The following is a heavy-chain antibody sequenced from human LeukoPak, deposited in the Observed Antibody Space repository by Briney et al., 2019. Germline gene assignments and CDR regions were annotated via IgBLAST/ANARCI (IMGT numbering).Heavy chain of an antibody. Sequence: PGGSLRLSCAASGFTFSSYAMHWVRQAPGEGLEYVSAISSNGGSTYYANSVKGRFTISRDNSKNTLYLQMGSLRAEDMAVYYCARAEWEDCGGDCYSDAFDIWGQGTMVTVSS. J-gene: IGHJ3*02. CDR1: GFTFSSYA. CDR2: ISSNGGST. D-gene: IGHD2-21*02. CDR3: ARAEWEDCGGDCYSDAFDI. V-gene: IGHV3-64*01.